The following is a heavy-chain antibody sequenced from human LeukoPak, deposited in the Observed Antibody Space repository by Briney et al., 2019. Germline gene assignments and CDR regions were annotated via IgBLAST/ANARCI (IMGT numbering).Heavy chain of an antibody. J-gene: IGHJ5*02. CDR2: INIGGTNT. Sequence: GGSPRLSCAASGFTFNDYYMSWIRQAPGKGLEWLSYINIGGTNTHYADSVKGRFTISRDNAKKSLYLEMNNLRAEDTAVYYCATDGAGFDTWGQGVLVTVSS. V-gene: IGHV3-11*01. CDR3: ATDGAGFDT. CDR1: GFTFNDYY.